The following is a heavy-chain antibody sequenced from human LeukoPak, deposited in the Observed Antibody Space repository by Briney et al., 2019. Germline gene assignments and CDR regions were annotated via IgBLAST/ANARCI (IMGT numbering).Heavy chain of an antibody. J-gene: IGHJ5*02. CDR2: INIGGTNT. Sequence: GGSPRLSCAASGFTFNDYYMSWIRQAPGKGLEWLSYINIGGTNTHYADSVKGRFTISRDNAKKSLYLEMNNLRAEDTAVYYCATDGAGFDTWGQGVLVTVSS. V-gene: IGHV3-11*01. CDR3: ATDGAGFDT. CDR1: GFTFNDYY.